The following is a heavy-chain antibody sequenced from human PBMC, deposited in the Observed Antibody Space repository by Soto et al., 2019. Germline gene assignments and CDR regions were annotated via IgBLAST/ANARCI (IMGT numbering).Heavy chain of an antibody. CDR2: IYYSGST. CDR1: GGSISSYY. V-gene: IGHV4-59*01. Sequence: SETLSLTCTVSGGSISSYYWSWIRQPPGKGLEWIGYIYYSGSTNYNPSLKSRVTISVDTSKNQFSLKLSSVTAVYSAVYYCARSRHSGYDSSDYWGQGTLVTVSS. D-gene: IGHD5-12*01. CDR3: ARSRHSGYDSSDY. J-gene: IGHJ4*02.